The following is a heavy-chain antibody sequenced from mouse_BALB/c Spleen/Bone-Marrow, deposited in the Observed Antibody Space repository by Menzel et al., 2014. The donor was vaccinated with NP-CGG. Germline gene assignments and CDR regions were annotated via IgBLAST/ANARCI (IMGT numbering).Heavy chain of an antibody. V-gene: IGHV1-69*02. D-gene: IGHD1-2*01. J-gene: IGHJ3*01. CDR2: IDPSDSET. Sequence: VQLQQSGAELVKPGAPVKLSCKASGYTFTSYWMNWVKQRPGRGLEWIGRIDPSDSETHYNQKFKDKATLTVDKSSSTAYIQLSSLTSEDSAVYYGARRGYGYGFAYWGQGTLVTVSA. CDR1: GYTFTSYW. CDR3: ARRGYGYGFAY.